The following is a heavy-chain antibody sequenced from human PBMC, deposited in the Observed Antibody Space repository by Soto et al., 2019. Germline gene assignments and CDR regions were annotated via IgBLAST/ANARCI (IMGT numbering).Heavy chain of an antibody. CDR2: ISSSSSYI. J-gene: IGHJ3*02. V-gene: IGHV3-21*01. D-gene: IGHD3-22*01. CDR3: ARKMDYYDSSGPNDAFDI. CDR1: GFTFSSYS. Sequence: PGGSLRLSCAASGFTFSSYSMNWVRQAPGKGLEWVSSISSSSSYIYYADSVKGRFTISRDNAKNSLYLQMNSLRAEDTAVYYCARKMDYYDSSGPNDAFDIWGQGTMVTVS.